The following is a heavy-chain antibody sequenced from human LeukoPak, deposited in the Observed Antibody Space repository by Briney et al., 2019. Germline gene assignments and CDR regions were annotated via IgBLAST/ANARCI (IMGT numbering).Heavy chain of an antibody. CDR2: IYPGDSDT. D-gene: IGHD2-2*01. V-gene: IGHV5-51*03. Sequence: GESLKISCKGSGYSFTSYWIGWVRQMPGKGLEWMGIIYPGDSDTRYSPSFQGQVTISADKSISTAYLQWSSLKASDTAMYYCARYVRYCSSTSCYAYYCYMDVWGKGTTVTVSS. J-gene: IGHJ6*03. CDR1: GYSFTSYW. CDR3: ARYVRYCSSTSCYAYYCYMDV.